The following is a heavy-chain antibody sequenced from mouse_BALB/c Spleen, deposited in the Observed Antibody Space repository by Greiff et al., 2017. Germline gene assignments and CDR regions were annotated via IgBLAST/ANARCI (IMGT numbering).Heavy chain of an antibody. Sequence: QLQQPGAELVRPGASVKLSCKAPGYSFTSYWMNWVKQRPGQGLEWIGMIHPSDSETRLNQKFKDKATLTVDKSSSTTYMQLSSPTSEDAAVYYYARLITEAGRYFDYWGQGTTLTVSS. J-gene: IGHJ2*01. CDR1: GYSFTSYW. V-gene: IGHV1-74*04. CDR2: IHPSDSET. D-gene: IGHD1-2*01. CDR3: ARLITEAGRYFDY.